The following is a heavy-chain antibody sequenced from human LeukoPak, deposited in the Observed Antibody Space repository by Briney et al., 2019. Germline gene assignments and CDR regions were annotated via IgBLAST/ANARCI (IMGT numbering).Heavy chain of an antibody. J-gene: IGHJ4*02. CDR1: GYTFTSYG. D-gene: IGHD1-26*01. V-gene: IGHV1-18*01. CDR3: AARSIVGANFDY. CDR2: ISAYNGNT. Sequence: ASVKVSCKASGYTFTSYGISWVRQAPGRGLEWMGWISAYNGNTNYAQKLQGRVTMTTDTSTSTAYMELRSLRSDDTAVYYCAARSIVGANFDYWGQGTLVTVSS.